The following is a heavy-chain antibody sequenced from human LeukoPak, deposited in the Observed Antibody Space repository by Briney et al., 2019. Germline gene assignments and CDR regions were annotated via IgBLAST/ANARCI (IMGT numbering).Heavy chain of an antibody. CDR1: GFTFSSYI. Sequence: NAGGSLRLSCAASGFTFSSYIMNWVRQAPGKGLEWVSSITSSSSYIYYADSVEGRFTISRDNAKNSLYLQMNSLGDEDTAVDYCASGRNVGITGTTGAFDIWGQGTMVTVSS. CDR2: ITSSSSYI. CDR3: ASGRNVGITGTTGAFDI. V-gene: IGHV3-21*01. J-gene: IGHJ3*02. D-gene: IGHD1-7*01.